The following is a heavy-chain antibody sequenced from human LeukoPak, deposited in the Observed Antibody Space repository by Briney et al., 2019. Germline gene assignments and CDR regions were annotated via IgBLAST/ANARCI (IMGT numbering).Heavy chain of an antibody. CDR3: ASKPRGESRPFDY. D-gene: IGHD3-16*01. Sequence: GASVKVSCKASGYTFTAHAVHWVRQAPGQRLEWMGWINVANGDTGYSQKFQDRVTITRDTSASTGYMEMSSLISDDTAVYYCASKPRGESRPFDYWGQGTLVTVSS. CDR2: INVANGDT. V-gene: IGHV1-3*01. CDR1: GYTFTAHA. J-gene: IGHJ4*02.